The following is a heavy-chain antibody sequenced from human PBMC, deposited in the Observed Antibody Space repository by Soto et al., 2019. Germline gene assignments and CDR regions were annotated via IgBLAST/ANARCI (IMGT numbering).Heavy chain of an antibody. CDR2: ISYDGSNK. D-gene: IGHD3-3*01. CDR1: GFTFSSYG. J-gene: IGHJ4*02. CDR3: AKTPRLYYDFWSGYYHPLGPGRMNSNKFDY. Sequence: GGSLRLSCAASGFTFSSYGMHWVRQAPGKGLEWVAVISYDGSNKYYADSVKGRFTISRDNSKNTLYLQMNSLRAEDTAVYYCAKTPRLYYDFWSGYYHPLGPGRMNSNKFDYWGQGTLVTVSS. V-gene: IGHV3-30*18.